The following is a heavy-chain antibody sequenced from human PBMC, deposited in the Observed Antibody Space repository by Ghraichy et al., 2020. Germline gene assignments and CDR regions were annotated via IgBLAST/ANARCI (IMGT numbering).Heavy chain of an antibody. V-gene: IGHV3-48*01. D-gene: IGHD6-13*01. CDR3: ARLPLPRRAAVGDWYFDL. CDR1: GFSFSDYS. J-gene: IGHJ2*01. Sequence: GGSLRLSGEGSGFSFSDYSMIWVRLTPRKALEWVSYITGSSITIFYTDSVKGRFTISRDNAKNSLYLQMNSLRAEDTAVYYCARLPLPRRAAVGDWYFDLWGRGTLVTVS. CDR2: ITGSSITI.